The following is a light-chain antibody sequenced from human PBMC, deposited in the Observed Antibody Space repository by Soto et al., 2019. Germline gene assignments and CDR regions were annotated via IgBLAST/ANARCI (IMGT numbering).Light chain of an antibody. V-gene: IGKV3-15*01. J-gene: IGKJ4*01. Sequence: EIVMTQSPATLSVSPGERATLSCRASQSVSSNLAWYQQKSGQTPRLLIYGASTRAPDIPARFSGSGSGTEFTLTISSVQSEDFAVYYCQQYDNWPLTFGGGTKVEI. CDR3: QQYDNWPLT. CDR2: GAS. CDR1: QSVSSN.